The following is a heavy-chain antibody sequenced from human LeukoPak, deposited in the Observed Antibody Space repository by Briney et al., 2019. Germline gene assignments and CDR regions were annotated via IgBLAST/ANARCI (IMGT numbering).Heavy chain of an antibody. CDR1: GFTFSGYG. V-gene: IGHV3-30*18. CDR2: ISNDGSNK. J-gene: IGHJ3*02. Sequence: HTGESLRLSCAASGFTFSGYGMHWVRQAPGKEPEWVSFISNDGSNKYYADSVKGRFTIPRDNSKNTLYLQVNSLRAEDTAVYYCAKESDAFDIWGQGTMVTVS. CDR3: AKESDAFDI.